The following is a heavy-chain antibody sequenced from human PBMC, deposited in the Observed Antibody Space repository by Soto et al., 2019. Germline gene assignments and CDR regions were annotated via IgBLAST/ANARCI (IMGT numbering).Heavy chain of an antibody. V-gene: IGHV3-33*01. CDR3: ARGGYSYGYCFDY. Sequence: QVQLVESGGGVVQPGRSLRLSCAASGFTFSSYGMRWVRQAPGKGLEWVAVIWYDGSNKYYADSVKGRFTISRDNSKNTLYLQMNSLRAEDTAVYYCARGGYSYGYCFDYWGQGTLVTVSS. J-gene: IGHJ4*02. D-gene: IGHD5-18*01. CDR1: GFTFSSYG. CDR2: IWYDGSNK.